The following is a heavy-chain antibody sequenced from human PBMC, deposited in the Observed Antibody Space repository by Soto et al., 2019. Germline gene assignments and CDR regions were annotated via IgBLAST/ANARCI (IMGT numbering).Heavy chain of an antibody. CDR3: ARDPAYGDYVYDY. V-gene: IGHV3-11*04. CDR2: ISSSGSTI. D-gene: IGHD4-17*01. CDR1: GFNVSGDY. J-gene: IGHJ4*02. Sequence: GGSLRLSCAASGFNVSGDYMTWVRQAPGKGLEWVSYISSSGSTIYYADSVKGRFTISRDNAKNSLYLQMNSLRAEDTAVYYCARDPAYGDYVYDYWGQGTLVTVSS.